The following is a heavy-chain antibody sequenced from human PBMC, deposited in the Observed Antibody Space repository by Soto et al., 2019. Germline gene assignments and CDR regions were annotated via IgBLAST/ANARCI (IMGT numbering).Heavy chain of an antibody. CDR2: ISGSGDST. Sequence: EVQLLESGGGLVQPGGSLRLSCAASGFTFSSYAMRWVRQAPGKGLELVSAISGSGDSTYYADSVKGRFTISRDNSKNTLYLQMNSLRAGDTAIYYCARRGSGSYYDCWGQGTLVTVSS. CDR3: ARRGSGSYYDC. J-gene: IGHJ4*02. CDR1: GFTFSSYA. V-gene: IGHV3-23*01. D-gene: IGHD1-26*01.